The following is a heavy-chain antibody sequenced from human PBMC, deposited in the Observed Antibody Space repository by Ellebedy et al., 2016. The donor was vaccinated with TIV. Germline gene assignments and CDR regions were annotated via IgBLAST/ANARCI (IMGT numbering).Heavy chain of an antibody. CDR1: GGSISSYY. Sequence: SETLSLTXTVSGGSISSYYWSWIRQPPGKGLEWIGYIYYSGSTNYNPSLKSRVTISVDRSKNQFSLKLSSVTAADTAVYYCARGAIFGVVIIDYGMDVWGQGTTVTVSS. V-gene: IGHV4-59*12. J-gene: IGHJ6*02. CDR3: ARGAIFGVVIIDYGMDV. CDR2: IYYSGST. D-gene: IGHD3-3*01.